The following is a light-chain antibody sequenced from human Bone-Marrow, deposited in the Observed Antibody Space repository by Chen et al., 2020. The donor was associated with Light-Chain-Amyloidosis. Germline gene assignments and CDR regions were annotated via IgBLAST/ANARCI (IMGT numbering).Light chain of an antibody. Sequence: DIQMTQSPSTLSASVGDRVTITCRASQSISSWLAWYQQKPGKAPKLLIYAASTLQSGVPSRFSGSGSGTEFTLTISSLQPEDFATYYCQQLNSYPWTFGQGTKVEIK. J-gene: IGKJ1*01. CDR2: AAS. CDR1: QSISSW. CDR3: QQLNSYPWT. V-gene: IGKV1-5*01.